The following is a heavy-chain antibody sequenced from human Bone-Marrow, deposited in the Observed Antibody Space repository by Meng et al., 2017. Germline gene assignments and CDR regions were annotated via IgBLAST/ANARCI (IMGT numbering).Heavy chain of an antibody. D-gene: IGHD1-26*01. CDR3: ARGRELAEQYTYEGY. CDR2: IIPIFGTA. Sequence: SVKVSCKASGGTFSSYAISWVRQAPGQGLEWMGGIIPIFGTANYAQKFQGRVTITADESTSTAYMELSSLRPEDTAVYYCARGRELAEQYTYEGYWGQGTLVTVSS. J-gene: IGHJ4*02. V-gene: IGHV1-69*13. CDR1: GGTFSSYA.